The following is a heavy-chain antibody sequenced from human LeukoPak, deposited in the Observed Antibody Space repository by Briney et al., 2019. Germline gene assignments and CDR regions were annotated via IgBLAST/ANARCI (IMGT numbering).Heavy chain of an antibody. J-gene: IGHJ4*02. CDR1: GYSFTNFW. CDR3: VRQRPFFSGPYFDY. D-gene: IGHD2-8*02. CDR2: IFPGDSDT. Sequence: GASLKISCKASGYSFTNFWIGWVRQMPGKGLEWMGIIFPGDSDTRYSPSFQGQVTISADKSITTAYMQWSSLKASDTAIYYCVRQRPFFSGPYFDYWSQGTLVTVSS. V-gene: IGHV5-51*01.